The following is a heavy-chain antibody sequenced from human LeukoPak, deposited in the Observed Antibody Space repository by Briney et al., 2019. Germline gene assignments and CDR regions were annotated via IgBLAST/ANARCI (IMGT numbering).Heavy chain of an antibody. Sequence: GGSLRLSCAASGFTFSSYSVNWVRQAPGKGLEWVSYISSSSSTIYYADSVKGRFTISRDNAKNSLYLQMNSLRAEDTAVYYCARDGFLVPPNWFDPWGQGTLVTVSS. V-gene: IGHV3-48*01. D-gene: IGHD3-3*01. CDR2: ISSSSSTI. CDR3: ARDGFLVPPNWFDP. CDR1: GFTFSSYS. J-gene: IGHJ5*02.